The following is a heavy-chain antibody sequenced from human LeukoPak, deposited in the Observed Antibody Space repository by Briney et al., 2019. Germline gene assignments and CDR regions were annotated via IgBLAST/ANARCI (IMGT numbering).Heavy chain of an antibody. CDR1: GFTFSSYA. Sequence: PGGSLRLSCAASGFTFSSYAMHWVRQAPGKGLEWVAVISYDGSNKYYADSVKGRFTISRDNSKNTLYLQMNSLRAEDTAVYYCARDLVDDSSGYSDYWGQGTLVTVSS. V-gene: IGHV3-30-3*01. CDR2: ISYDGSNK. J-gene: IGHJ4*02. CDR3: ARDLVDDSSGYSDY. D-gene: IGHD3-22*01.